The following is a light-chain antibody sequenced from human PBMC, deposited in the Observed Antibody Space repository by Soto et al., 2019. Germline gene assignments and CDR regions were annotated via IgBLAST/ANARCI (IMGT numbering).Light chain of an antibody. CDR3: CSYAGSSTLV. CDR1: SSDVGSYNL. Sequence: QSVLTQPASVSGSPGQSITISFTGTSSDVGSYNLVSWYQQHPGKAPKLMIYEGSKRPSGVSNRFSGSKSGNTASLTISGLHAEDEADYYCCSYAGSSTLVFGGGTQLTV. CDR2: EGS. J-gene: IGLJ2*01. V-gene: IGLV2-23*01.